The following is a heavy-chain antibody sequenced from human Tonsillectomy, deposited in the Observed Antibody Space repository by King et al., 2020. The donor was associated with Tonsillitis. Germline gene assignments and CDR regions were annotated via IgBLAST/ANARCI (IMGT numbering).Heavy chain of an antibody. CDR2: IYYSGST. V-gene: IGHV4-39*01. CDR1: GGSISSSSYY. CDR3: GRQEGGDYIPLYYFDY. J-gene: IGHJ4*02. Sequence: QLQESGPGLVKPSETLSLTCTVSGGSISSSSYYWGWIRQPPGKGLEWIGSIYYSGSTYYNPAPKSRVTISVDTSKNQFSLKMSSVTAADTAVYYCGRQEGGDYIPLYYFDYWGQGTLVTVSS. D-gene: IGHD2-21*02.